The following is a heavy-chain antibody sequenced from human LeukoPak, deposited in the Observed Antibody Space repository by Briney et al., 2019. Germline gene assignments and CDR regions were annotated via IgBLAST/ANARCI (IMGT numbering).Heavy chain of an antibody. J-gene: IGHJ4*02. CDR2: IYWNDDK. Sequence: SGPTLVNPTQTLTLTCTFSGFSLSTSGVGVGWTRQPPGKALEWLALIYWNDDKRYSPSLKSRLTITKDTSKNQVVLTMTNMDPVDPATYYCAHRFFVLLTNIVVVVAATYGYWGQGTLVTVSS. CDR1: GFSLSTSGVG. V-gene: IGHV2-5*01. CDR3: AHRFFVLLTNIVVVVAATYGY. D-gene: IGHD2-15*01.